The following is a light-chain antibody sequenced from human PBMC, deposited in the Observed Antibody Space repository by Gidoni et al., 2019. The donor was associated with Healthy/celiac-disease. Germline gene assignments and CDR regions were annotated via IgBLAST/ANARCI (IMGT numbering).Light chain of an antibody. J-gene: IGKJ5*01. CDR3: QHINSYPFT. V-gene: IGKV1-9*01. CDR2: AAS. CDR1: QGISSY. Sequence: DIQLTQSPSFLSASVGDRVTITCRASQGISSYLAWYQQKPGKAPKLLIYAASTLQSGVPSRCSGSGSGTEFTITISSQQPEDFATYYCQHINSYPFTFGQGTRLEIK.